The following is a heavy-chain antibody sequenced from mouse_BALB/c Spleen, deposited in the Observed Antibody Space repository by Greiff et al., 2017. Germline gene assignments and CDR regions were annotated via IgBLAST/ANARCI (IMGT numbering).Heavy chain of an antibody. CDR2: ISYSGST. CDR1: GDSITSGY. CDR3: AYYGSNHYYAMDY. D-gene: IGHD1-1*01. J-gene: IGHJ4*01. Sequence: EVQLQESGPSLVKPSQTLSLTCSVTGDSITSGYWNWIRKFPGNKLEYMGYISYSGSTYYNPSLKSRISITRDTSKNQYYLQLNSVTTEDTATYYCAYYGSNHYYAMDYWGQGTSVTVSS. V-gene: IGHV3-8*02.